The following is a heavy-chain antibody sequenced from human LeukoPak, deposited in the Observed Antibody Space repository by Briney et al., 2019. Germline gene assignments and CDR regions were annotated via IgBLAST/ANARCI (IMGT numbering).Heavy chain of an antibody. CDR3: AKVVGGSGSYFSDY. J-gene: IGHJ4*02. Sequence: PGGSLRLSCAASGFTFSSYAMSWVRQAPGEGLEWVSAISGSGGSTYYADSVKGRFTISRDNSKNTLYLQMNSLRAEDTAVYYCAKVVGGSGSYFSDYWGQGTLVTVSS. CDR2: ISGSGGST. D-gene: IGHD3-10*01. CDR1: GFTFSSYA. V-gene: IGHV3-23*01.